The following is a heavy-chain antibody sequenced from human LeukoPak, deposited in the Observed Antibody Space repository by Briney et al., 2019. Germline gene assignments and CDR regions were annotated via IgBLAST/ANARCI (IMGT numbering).Heavy chain of an antibody. CDR2: INPNSGGT. Sequence: GASVKVSCKASGYTFTGYYMHWVRQAPGQGLEWMGWINPNSGGTNYAQKFQGRVTMTRDTSISTAYMELSRLRSDDTAVYYCARAAPITMIVVVINWFDPWGQGTLVTVSS. D-gene: IGHD3-22*01. CDR3: ARAAPITMIVVVINWFDP. J-gene: IGHJ5*02. V-gene: IGHV1-2*02. CDR1: GYTFTGYY.